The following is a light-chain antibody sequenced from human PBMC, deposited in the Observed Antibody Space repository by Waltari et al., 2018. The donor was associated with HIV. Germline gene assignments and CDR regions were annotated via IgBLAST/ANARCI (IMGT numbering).Light chain of an antibody. Sequence: QMTQSPSSLSASLGGRVSISCLATETRAACLNWYQYRAGGSPTLLSYNTSHRQPRVSARFTGSGSGTHFTRTIDNVRREDSANYSCHMSFFFGQGTRLDI. CDR1: ETRAAC. CDR2: NTS. CDR3: HMSFF. V-gene: IGKV1-39*01. J-gene: IGKJ5*01.